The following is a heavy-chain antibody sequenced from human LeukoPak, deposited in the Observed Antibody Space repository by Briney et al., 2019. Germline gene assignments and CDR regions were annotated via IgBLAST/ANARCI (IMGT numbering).Heavy chain of an antibody. CDR3: ARDLYSSRTNDAFVI. D-gene: IGHD6-13*01. V-gene: IGHV4-39*07. J-gene: IGHJ3*02. CDR2: IYYHGST. CDR1: GGSIRSNNYY. Sequence: SETLSLTCTVSGGSIRSNNYYWGWIRQPPGKGLEWTGSIYYHGSTYYNPSLKSRVTISVDTSKNQFSLKLSSVTAADTAVYYCARDLYSSRTNDAFVIWGQGTMVTVSS.